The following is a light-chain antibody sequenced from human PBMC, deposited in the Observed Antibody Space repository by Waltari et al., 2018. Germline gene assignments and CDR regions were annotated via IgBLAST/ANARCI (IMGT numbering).Light chain of an antibody. CDR1: SSDVGGSNN. CDR2: DVS. V-gene: IGLV2-14*03. CDR3: SSYTSSTVV. Sequence: QSALTQPASVSGSPGQSITISCTGTSSDVGGSNNVSWYQQHPGKAPKLMIYDVSNRPSGVSNRFSGSKSGNTASLTISGLQAEDEADYYCSSYTSSTVVFGGGTKLTVL. J-gene: IGLJ2*01.